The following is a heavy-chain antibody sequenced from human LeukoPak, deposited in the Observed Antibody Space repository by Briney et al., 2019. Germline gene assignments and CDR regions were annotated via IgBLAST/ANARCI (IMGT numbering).Heavy chain of an antibody. V-gene: IGHV1-8*01. CDR2: MNPNSGNA. D-gene: IGHD6-19*01. Sequence: GASVKVSCKASGYTFTSYDINWVRQATGQGLEWMGWMNPNSGNAGYAQKFQGRVTMTRNTSISTAYMELNSLRSEDTAVYYCARAVAGGSHYGMDVWGQGTTVTVSS. CDR3: ARAVAGGSHYGMDV. J-gene: IGHJ6*02. CDR1: GYTFTSYD.